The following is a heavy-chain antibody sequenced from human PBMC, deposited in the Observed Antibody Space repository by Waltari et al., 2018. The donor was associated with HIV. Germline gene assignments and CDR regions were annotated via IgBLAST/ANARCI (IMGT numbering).Heavy chain of an antibody. D-gene: IGHD4-17*01. CDR2: ISFDGKNK. V-gene: IGHV3-30*18. J-gene: IGHJ4*02. CDR1: GLPFCNYG. Sequence: QAKLVESGGGVVQPGCALSLSCESSGLPFCNYGIHWLRQAPGKGLEWVAIISFDGKNKFYADSVKGRFTVSRDNSKNTLYLHMESLRGEDTAVYYCAKGGYDYGDYSYFDYWGQGTLVTVSA. CDR3: AKGGYDYGDYSYFDY.